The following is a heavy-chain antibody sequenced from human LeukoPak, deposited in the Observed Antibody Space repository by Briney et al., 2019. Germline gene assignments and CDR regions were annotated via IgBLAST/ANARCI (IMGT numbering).Heavy chain of an antibody. D-gene: IGHD4-23*01. CDR2: IGDSGSGG. CDR3: SRIKYGGNSGYHFDY. V-gene: IGHV3-23*01. CDR1: GFNFNYFA. Sequence: GGSLRLSCSASGFNFNYFAMSWIRQAPEKRLEWVSTIGDSGSGGSYADSVRGRFTISRDNPKNIVYLQMHSLRVDDLAVYYCSRIKYGGNSGYHFDYWGQGTLVTVSS. J-gene: IGHJ4*02.